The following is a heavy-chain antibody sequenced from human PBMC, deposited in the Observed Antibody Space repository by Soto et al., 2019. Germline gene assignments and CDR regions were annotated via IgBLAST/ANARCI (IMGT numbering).Heavy chain of an antibody. J-gene: IGHJ6*03. Sequence: SETLSLTCAVYGGSLSGYYWSWIRQPPGKGLEWIGEINPSGSTNYNTSLKSRVTISVDTSRNQFSLKLSSVTAADTAMYYCARGPYVEIVATWYYYYMDVWAKGTTVTASS. D-gene: IGHD5-12*01. CDR3: ARGPYVEIVATWYYYYMDV. V-gene: IGHV4-34*01. CDR2: INPSGST. CDR1: GGSLSGYY.